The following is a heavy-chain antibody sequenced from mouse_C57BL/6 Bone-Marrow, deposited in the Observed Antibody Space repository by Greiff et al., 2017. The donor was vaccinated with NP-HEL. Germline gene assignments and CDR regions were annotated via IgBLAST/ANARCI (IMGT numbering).Heavy chain of an antibody. J-gene: IGHJ1*03. D-gene: IGHD2-4*01. V-gene: IGHV5-9-1*02. Sequence: EVKLVESGEGLVKPGGSLKLSCAASGFTFSSYAMSWVRQTPEKRLEWVAYISSGGDYIYYADTVKGRFTISRDNARNTLYLQMSSLKSEDTAMYYCTRDLYEYGWYFDVWGTGTTVTVSS. CDR3: TRDLYEYGWYFDV. CDR2: ISSGGDYI. CDR1: GFTFSSYA.